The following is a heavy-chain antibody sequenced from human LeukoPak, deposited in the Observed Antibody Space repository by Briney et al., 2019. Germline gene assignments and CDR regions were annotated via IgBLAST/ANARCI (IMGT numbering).Heavy chain of an antibody. J-gene: IGHJ4*02. D-gene: IGHD3-9*01. V-gene: IGHV3-20*04. CDR1: GFTFDDYG. CDR3: ARDTPRWDYGILTGYSHPIL. Sequence: PGGSLRLSCAASGFTFDDYGMSWVRQAPGKGLEWVSGINWNGGSTGYADSVKGRFTISRDNAKNSLYLQMNSLRAEDTALYYCARDTPRWDYGILTGYSHPILWGQGTLVTVSS. CDR2: INWNGGST.